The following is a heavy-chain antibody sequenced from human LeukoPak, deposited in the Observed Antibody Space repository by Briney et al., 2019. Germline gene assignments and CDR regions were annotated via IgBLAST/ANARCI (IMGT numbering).Heavy chain of an antibody. CDR1: GGSISSYY. CDR2: IYYSGST. J-gene: IGHJ5*02. V-gene: IGHV4-59*12. D-gene: IGHD6-13*01. Sequence: PSETLSLTCAVSGGSISSYYWSWIRQPPGKGLEWIGYIYYSGSTNYNPSLKSRVTMSVDTSKNQFSLKLSSVTAADTAVYYCARGSSWYDNWFDPWGQGTLVTVSS. CDR3: ARGSSWYDNWFDP.